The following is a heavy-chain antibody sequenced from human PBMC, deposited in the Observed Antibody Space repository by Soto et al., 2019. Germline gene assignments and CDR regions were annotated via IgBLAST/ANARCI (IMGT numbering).Heavy chain of an antibody. V-gene: IGHV3-7*01. CDR1: GFTFSSYW. J-gene: IGHJ6*03. CDR2: IKQDGSEK. D-gene: IGHD2-2*01. Sequence: EVQLVESGGGLVQPGGSLRLSCAASGFTFSSYWMSWVRQAPGKGLEWVANIKQDGSEKCYVDSGKGRFTITRDNANNSLYLQMNTLRASDTAVYYCARAATGYCSSTSCREYYYYMDVWGKGTTVTVSS. CDR3: ARAATGYCSSTSCREYYYYMDV.